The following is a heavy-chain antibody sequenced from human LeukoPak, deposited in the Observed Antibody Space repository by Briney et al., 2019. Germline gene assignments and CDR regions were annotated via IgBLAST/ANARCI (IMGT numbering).Heavy chain of an antibody. CDR1: GGTFSSYA. Sequence: ASVKVSCKASGGTFSSYAISWVRQAPGQGLEWMGGIIPIFGTAQYAQKFQGRVTITEDESTSTAYMGLSGLRSEDTAVYYCARGSIVADYYYYMDVWGKGTTVTVSS. V-gene: IGHV1-69*13. CDR2: IIPIFGTA. D-gene: IGHD3-3*01. J-gene: IGHJ6*03. CDR3: ARGSIVADYYYYMDV.